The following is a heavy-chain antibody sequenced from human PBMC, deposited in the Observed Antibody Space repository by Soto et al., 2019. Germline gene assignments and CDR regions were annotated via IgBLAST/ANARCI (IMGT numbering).Heavy chain of an antibody. V-gene: IGHV4-34*01. D-gene: IGHD6-6*01. J-gene: IGHJ4*02. CDR3: ARAPKVSGSARTSPDF. CDR1: SGSLSGYY. Sequence: SETLSLTCSLYSGSLSGYYWSWIRQPPGEGLEWIGEISPSGTTNYSPSLKSRVSISVDTSKNQFSLNLTSLTAADTAVYYCARAPKVSGSARTSPDFWGQGSLVTVSS. CDR2: ISPSGTT.